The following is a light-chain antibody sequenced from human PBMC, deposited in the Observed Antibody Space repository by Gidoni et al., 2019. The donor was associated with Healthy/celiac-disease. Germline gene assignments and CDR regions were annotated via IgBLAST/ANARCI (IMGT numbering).Light chain of an antibody. J-gene: IGKJ2*01. Sequence: IELTQSPSSLSASVGDRVTITCRASQGISSALDWYQQKPGKAPKLLIYDAFSLESGVASWFSGSGSGTYFTLSISSLQPEDFATYHFQQFNNYPYPLGQGTKLEIK. CDR1: QGISSA. CDR3: QQFNNYPYP. CDR2: DAF. V-gene: IGKV1D-13*01.